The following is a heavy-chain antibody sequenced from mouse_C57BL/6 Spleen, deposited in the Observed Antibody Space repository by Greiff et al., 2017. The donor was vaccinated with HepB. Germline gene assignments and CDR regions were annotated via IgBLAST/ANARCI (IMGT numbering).Heavy chain of an antibody. CDR1: GYTFTDYA. J-gene: IGHJ2*01. CDR3: ARYLYYYGSSYFYYFDY. D-gene: IGHD1-1*01. V-gene: IGHV1-67*01. CDR2: ISTYYGDA. Sequence: QVQLQQSGPELVRPGVSVKISCKGSGYTFTDYAMHWVKQSHAKSLEWIGVISTYYGDASYNQKFKDKATMTVDKSSSTAYMELARLTSEDSAVYYCARYLYYYGSSYFYYFDYWGQGTTLTVSS.